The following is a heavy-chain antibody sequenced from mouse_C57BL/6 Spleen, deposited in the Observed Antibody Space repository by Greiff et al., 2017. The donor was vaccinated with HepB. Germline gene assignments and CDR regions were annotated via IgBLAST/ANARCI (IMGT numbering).Heavy chain of an antibody. CDR3: ERFITTVGADYFDY. D-gene: IGHD1-1*01. CDR2: IYPSDSET. CDR1: GYTFTSYW. Sequence: VQLQQPGAELVRPGSSVKLSCKASGYTFTSYWMDWVKQRPGQGLEWIGNIYPSDSETHYNQKFKDKATLTVDKSSSTAYMQLSSLTSEDSAVYYCERFITTVGADYFDYWGQGTTLTVSS. V-gene: IGHV1-61*01. J-gene: IGHJ2*01.